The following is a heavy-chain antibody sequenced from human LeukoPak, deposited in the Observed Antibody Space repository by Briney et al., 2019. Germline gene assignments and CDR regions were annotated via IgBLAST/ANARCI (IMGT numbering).Heavy chain of an antibody. CDR1: GFTFSSFG. Sequence: PGGSLRLSCGASGFTFSSFGMSWVRQAPGKGLEWVANIKQDGSEKYYVDSVKGRFTISRDNAKNSLYLQMNSLRAEDTAVYYCAELGITMIGGVWGKGTTVTISS. J-gene: IGHJ6*04. D-gene: IGHD3-10*02. CDR3: AELGITMIGGV. V-gene: IGHV3-7*01. CDR2: IKQDGSEK.